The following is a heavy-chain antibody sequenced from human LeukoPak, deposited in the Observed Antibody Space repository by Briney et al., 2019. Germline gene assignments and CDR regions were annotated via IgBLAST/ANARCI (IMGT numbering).Heavy chain of an antibody. V-gene: IGHV3-48*03. CDR1: GFTFSSYE. CDR2: ISSSGSTI. D-gene: IGHD6-19*01. Sequence: GGSLRLSCAASGFTFSSYEMNWVRQAPGKGLEWVSYISSSGSTIYYADSVKGRFTISRDNAKNSLYLQMNSLRAEDTAVYYCARGIAVAGEFDYWGQGTLVTVSS. J-gene: IGHJ4*02. CDR3: ARGIAVAGEFDY.